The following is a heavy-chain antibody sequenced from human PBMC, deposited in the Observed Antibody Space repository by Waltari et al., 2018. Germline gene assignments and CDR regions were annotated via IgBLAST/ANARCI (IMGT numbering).Heavy chain of an antibody. D-gene: IGHD3-22*01. CDR3: ATCYYYDSSGNYYVSDY. CDR1: GITFSTYW. Sequence: EVQLVESGGGLVQPGGSLRLSCAASGITFSTYWMPWVRQAPGQGRVWVSRINRDGSSTSYADSVKGRFTISRDNAKNTLYLQMNSLRAEDTAVYYCATCYYYDSSGNYYVSDYWGQGTLVTVSS. V-gene: IGHV3-74*01. CDR2: INRDGSST. J-gene: IGHJ4*02.